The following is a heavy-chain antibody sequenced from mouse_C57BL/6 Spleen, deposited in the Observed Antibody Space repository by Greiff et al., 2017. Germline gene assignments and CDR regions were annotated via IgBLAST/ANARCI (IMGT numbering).Heavy chain of an antibody. CDR1: GYTFTSYG. V-gene: IGHV1-81*01. Sequence: VQLQQSGAELARPGASVKLSCKASGYTFTSYGISWVKQRTGQGLEWIGEIYPRSGNTYYNEKFKGKATLTADKSSSTAYMALRSLTSEDSAVYFCARYYGSSYWFAYWGQGTLVTVSA. J-gene: IGHJ3*01. CDR3: ARYYGSSYWFAY. CDR2: IYPRSGNT. D-gene: IGHD1-1*01.